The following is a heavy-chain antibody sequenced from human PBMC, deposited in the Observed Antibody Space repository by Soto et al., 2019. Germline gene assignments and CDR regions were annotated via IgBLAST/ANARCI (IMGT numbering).Heavy chain of an antibody. CDR1: GYTFTRYT. D-gene: IGHD5-18*01. J-gene: IGHJ4*02. Sequence: QVQLVQSGAEVKKPGASVKISCKTSGYTFTRYTIHWVRQAPGQRLEWMGWINSGSGNTKYSAKLQGRVTITADTSASTAYMELSSLTSADTALYYCSSDAYSSGYYSDYWGQGTLVRVSS. CDR2: INSGSGNT. CDR3: SSDAYSSGYYSDY. V-gene: IGHV1-3*04.